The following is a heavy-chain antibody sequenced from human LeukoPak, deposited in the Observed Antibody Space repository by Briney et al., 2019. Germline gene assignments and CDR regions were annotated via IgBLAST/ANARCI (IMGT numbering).Heavy chain of an antibody. D-gene: IGHD4-17*01. CDR1: GFTFSSYA. Sequence: TGGSLRLSCAAYGFTFSSYAMQWVRQAPGKGLEWVAVISYDGNNKYYADSVKGRFTISRDNSKNTLYLQMNRLRVEDTAVYYCARDSGDYGTHYYYGMDVWGQGTTVTVSS. V-gene: IGHV3-30*04. J-gene: IGHJ6*02. CDR3: ARDSGDYGTHYYYGMDV. CDR2: ISYDGNNK.